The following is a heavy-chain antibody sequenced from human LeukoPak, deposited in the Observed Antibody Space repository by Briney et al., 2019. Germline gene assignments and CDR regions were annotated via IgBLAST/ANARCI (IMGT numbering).Heavy chain of an antibody. CDR2: ISGSGGST. Sequence: PGGSLRLSCAASGFTFSSYAMSWVRQAPGKGLEWVSAISGSGGSTYYADSVKGRFTISRDNSKNTLYLQMNSLRAEDTAVYYRAKDSHGSYGPPDYWGQGTLVTVSS. V-gene: IGHV3-23*01. J-gene: IGHJ4*02. D-gene: IGHD1-26*01. CDR1: GFTFSSYA. CDR3: AKDSHGSYGPPDY.